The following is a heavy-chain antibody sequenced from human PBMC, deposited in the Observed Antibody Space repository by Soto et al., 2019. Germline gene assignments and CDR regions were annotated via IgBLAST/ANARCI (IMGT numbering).Heavy chain of an antibody. Sequence: EVQLVESGGGLVQPGGSLRLSCAASGFTFSNYWMSWVRQAPGKGLEWVANINQDGSEKYYVDSVKGRFTISRDNAENSLYLQMNNLRAEDTAVYYCARDKAYGDSEDFWGQGTLVTVSS. CDR1: GFTFSNYW. CDR3: ARDKAYGDSEDF. V-gene: IGHV3-7*03. J-gene: IGHJ4*02. D-gene: IGHD4-17*01. CDR2: INQDGSEK.